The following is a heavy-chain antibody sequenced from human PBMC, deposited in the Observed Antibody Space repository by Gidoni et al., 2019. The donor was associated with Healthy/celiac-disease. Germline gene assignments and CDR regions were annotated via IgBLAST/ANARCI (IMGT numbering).Heavy chain of an antibody. J-gene: IGHJ3*02. Sequence: GLSWVSYISSSGSTIYYADSVKGRFTISRDNAKNSLYLQMNSLRAEDTAVYYCARVRSSSVFVGAFDIWGQGTMVTVSS. CDR2: ISSSGSTI. V-gene: IGHV3-11*01. CDR3: ARVRSSSVFVGAFDI. D-gene: IGHD6-13*01.